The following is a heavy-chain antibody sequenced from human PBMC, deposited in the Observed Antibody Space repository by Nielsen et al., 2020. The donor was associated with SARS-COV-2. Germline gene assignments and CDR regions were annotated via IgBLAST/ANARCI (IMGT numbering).Heavy chain of an antibody. CDR2: INHSGST. D-gene: IGHD3-10*01. V-gene: IGHV4-34*01. J-gene: IGHJ5*02. CDR1: GGSFSGYY. CDR3: ARGEGVRDPLGMGFDP. Sequence: SETLSLTCAVYGGSFSGYYWSWIRQPPGKGLEWIGEINHSGSTNYNPSLKSRVTISVDTSKNQFSLKLSSVTAADTAVYYCARGEGVRDPLGMGFDPWGQGTLVTVSS.